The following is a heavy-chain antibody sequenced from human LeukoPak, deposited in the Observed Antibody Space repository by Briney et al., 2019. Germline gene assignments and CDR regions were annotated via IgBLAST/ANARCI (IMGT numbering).Heavy chain of an antibody. CDR2: IYYSGST. J-gene: IGHJ6*02. CDR1: GGSISSYY. CDR3: ARDWYGGTDYYYGMDV. V-gene: IGHV4-59*01. Sequence: PAETLSLTCTVSGGSISSYYWSWIRQPPGKGLEWIWYIYYSGSTNYNPSLKSRFTISVDTSKNQCSLKLSSVTAADTAVYYCARDWYGGTDYYYGMDVWGQETTVTVSS. D-gene: IGHD4-23*01.